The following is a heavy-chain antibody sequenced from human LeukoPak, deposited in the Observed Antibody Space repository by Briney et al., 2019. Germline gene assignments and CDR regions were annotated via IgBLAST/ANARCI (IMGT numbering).Heavy chain of an antibody. CDR1: GGSISSSTYY. CDR3: ARDKGGVRGVPYFDY. V-gene: IGHV4-39*07. J-gene: IGHJ4*02. Sequence: PSETLSLTCTVSGGSISSSTYYWGWIRQPPGKGLEWIGSIYYSGSTYYNPSLKSRVTISVDTSKNQFSLKLSSVTAADTAVYYCARDKGGVRGVPYFDYWGQGTLVTVSS. D-gene: IGHD3-10*01. CDR2: IYYSGST.